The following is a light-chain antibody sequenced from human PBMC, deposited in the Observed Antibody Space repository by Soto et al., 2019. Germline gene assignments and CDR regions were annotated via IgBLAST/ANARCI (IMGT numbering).Light chain of an antibody. CDR2: GAS. J-gene: IGKJ2*01. CDR1: QSVRSNY. Sequence: EIVLTQSPGTLSLSPGERATLSCRASQSVRSNYLAWYQQKPGQAPRLLIYGASSRATGIPDRFSGSGSGTDFTLTISRLEPEDFAVYFYQQYGTSPETFGQGTNLEIK. V-gene: IGKV3-20*01. CDR3: QQYGTSPET.